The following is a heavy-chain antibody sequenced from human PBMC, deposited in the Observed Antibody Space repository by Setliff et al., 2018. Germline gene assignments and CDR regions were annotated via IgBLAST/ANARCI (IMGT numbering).Heavy chain of an antibody. V-gene: IGHV3-23*03. CDR1: GFIFRDYT. D-gene: IGHD1-1*01. CDR3: AKDRVNDGYWDFDS. J-gene: IGHJ4*02. CDR2: VIQGGSG. Sequence: PGSLLKISCAASGFIFRDYTMVWVRQAPGKGLEWVAGVIQGGSGVYADSVKGRSTISRDNSRNTFFLQMNNLRAEDTATYYCAKDRVNDGYWDFDSWGQGIVVTVS.